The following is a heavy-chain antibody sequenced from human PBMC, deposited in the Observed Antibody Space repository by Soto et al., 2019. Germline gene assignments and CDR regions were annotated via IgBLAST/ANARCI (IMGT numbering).Heavy chain of an antibody. D-gene: IGHD6-6*01. V-gene: IGHV3-7*01. J-gene: IGHJ4*02. Sequence: EVQLVESGGGVVQPGGSLILSCAASGVTLSNYWMSWVRQAPGKGLEWVANINQDGSQKDYMGSVKGRFTISRDNAKNSLNLQMNSLRVEDTAVYYCAGDRYSSSSDFWGQGTRVTVSS. CDR3: AGDRYSSSSDF. CDR1: GVTLSNYW. CDR2: INQDGSQK.